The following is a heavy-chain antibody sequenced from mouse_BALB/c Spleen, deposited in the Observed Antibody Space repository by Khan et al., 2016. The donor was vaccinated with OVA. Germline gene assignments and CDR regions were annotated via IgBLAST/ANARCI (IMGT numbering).Heavy chain of an antibody. CDR3: RRLAYYNDDGGFAY. CDR1: GFTFSTYG. Sequence: EVELVESGGDLVKPGGSLKLSCAASGFTFSTYGMSWVRLAPDKGLEWVATVSTGGSYTYYPDSVKGRFTISRDNAKNTLYLQMSGLRSEETAMFYCRRLAYYNDDGGFAYWGQGTLVTVSA. V-gene: IGHV5-6*01. D-gene: IGHD1-1*01. CDR2: VSTGGSYT. J-gene: IGHJ3*01.